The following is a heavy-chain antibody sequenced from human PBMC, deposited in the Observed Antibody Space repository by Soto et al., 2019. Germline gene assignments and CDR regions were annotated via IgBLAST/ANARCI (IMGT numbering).Heavy chain of an antibody. V-gene: IGHV1-18*01. CDR1: GYTFTSYG. CDR3: ARGVKLSFYKENWFAP. CDR2: ISAYNGNT. D-gene: IGHD1-1*01. J-gene: IGHJ5*02. Sequence: ASVKVSCKASGYTFTSYGISWVRQAPGQGLEWMGWISAYNGNTNYAQKLQGRVTMTTDTSTSTAYMELRSLRSDDTPVYYCARGVKLSFYKENWFAPWGQGTLVTVSS.